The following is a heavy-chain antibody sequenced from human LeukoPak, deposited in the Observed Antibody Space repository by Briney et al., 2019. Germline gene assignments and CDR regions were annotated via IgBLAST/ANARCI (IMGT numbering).Heavy chain of an antibody. D-gene: IGHD1-1*01. CDR3: TTATSTTASWS. CDR1: GFTFSNIW. Sequence: GGSLRLSCAASGFTFSNIWMTWVRQAPGKGVEWVGRIKRKAEGGTTDYAAPVRGRFTISRDDSKTTLYLQMNSLKAEDTAVYYCTTATSTTASWSWGQGTLVTVSS. CDR2: IKRKAEGGTT. J-gene: IGHJ5*02. V-gene: IGHV3-15*01.